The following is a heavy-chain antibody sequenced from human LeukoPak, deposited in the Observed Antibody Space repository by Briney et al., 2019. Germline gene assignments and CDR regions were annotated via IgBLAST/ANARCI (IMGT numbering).Heavy chain of an antibody. CDR2: INHSGST. Sequence: SETLSLTCAVSGYSISSDYYWSWIRQPPGKGLEWIGEINHSGSTNYNPSLKSRVTISVDTSKNQFSLKLSSVTAADTAVYYCASQPIFGVVNYFDYWGQGTLVTVSS. D-gene: IGHD3-3*01. V-gene: IGHV4-34*01. CDR1: GYSISSDYY. CDR3: ASQPIFGVVNYFDY. J-gene: IGHJ4*02.